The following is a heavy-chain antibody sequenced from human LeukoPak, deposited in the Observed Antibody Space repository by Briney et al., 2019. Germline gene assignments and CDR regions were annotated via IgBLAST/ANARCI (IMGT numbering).Heavy chain of an antibody. V-gene: IGHV3-53*01. CDR1: GFTVSSNY. D-gene: IGHD2-15*01. J-gene: IGHJ4*02. CDR2: IYSGGST. Sequence: PGGSLRLSCAASGFTVSSNYMSWVRQAPGKGLEWFSLIYSGGSTYYADSVKGRFTISRDNSRNTLYLQMNSLRAEDTAVYYCAGGFCSGGSCYFLDYWGQGTLVTVSS. CDR3: AGGFCSGGSCYFLDY.